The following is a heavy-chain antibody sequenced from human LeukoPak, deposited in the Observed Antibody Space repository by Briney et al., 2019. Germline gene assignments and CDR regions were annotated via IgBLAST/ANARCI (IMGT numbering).Heavy chain of an antibody. D-gene: IGHD2-8*02. Sequence: GGSLRLSCAASGFMVSSTCMNWVRQAPGKGLEWVSVIYSGGSTYYADSVKGRFTISRDNSKNTVNLQMNSLRAEDAAVYYCARDSDTETGWYYYGMDVWGQGTTVTVSS. CDR2: IYSGGST. V-gene: IGHV3-53*01. CDR3: ARDSDTETGWYYYGMDV. J-gene: IGHJ6*02. CDR1: GFMVSSTC.